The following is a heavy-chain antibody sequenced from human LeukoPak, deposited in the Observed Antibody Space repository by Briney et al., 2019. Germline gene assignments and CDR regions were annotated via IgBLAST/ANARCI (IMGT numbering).Heavy chain of an antibody. CDR1: GFTFKTYS. V-gene: IGHV3-21*01. J-gene: IGHJ4*02. Sequence: PGGSLRLSCAASGFTFKTYSMNCVRQGPGKGLEWVSSISTTSSYIYYADPVTGRFTISRDNAKNSLYLQMNSLRAEDTAVYYCARDVPDSGSYNFDYWGQGTLVTVSS. CDR2: ISTTSSYI. D-gene: IGHD1-26*01. CDR3: ARDVPDSGSYNFDY.